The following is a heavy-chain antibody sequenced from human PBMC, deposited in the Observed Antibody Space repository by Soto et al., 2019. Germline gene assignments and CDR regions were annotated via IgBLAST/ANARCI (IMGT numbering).Heavy chain of an antibody. Sequence: QVQLAQSGAEVKKPGASVRVSCKASGYTFTSYGISWVRQAPGQGLEWMGWINAYNGKTNYAQRLQGRVTMTTDTSTSAAYMELRSLRSDDTAVYYCARGFNTGGFDAWGQGTMVTVSS. CDR3: ARGFNTGGFDA. CDR2: INAYNGKT. CDR1: GYTFTSYG. V-gene: IGHV1-18*01. J-gene: IGHJ4*01.